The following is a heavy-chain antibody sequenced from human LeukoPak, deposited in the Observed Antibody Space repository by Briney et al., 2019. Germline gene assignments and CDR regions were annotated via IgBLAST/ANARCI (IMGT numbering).Heavy chain of an antibody. D-gene: IGHD3-22*01. Sequence: PSGTLSLTCTVSGGSISSGGYYWSWIRQHPGKGLEWIGYIYYSGSTYYNPSLKSRVTMSVDTSKNQFSLKLSSVTAADTAVYYCAREARNYYDSSGYYSPYYFDYWGQGTLVTVSS. CDR3: AREARNYYDSSGYYSPYYFDY. V-gene: IGHV4-31*03. CDR1: GGSISSGGYY. J-gene: IGHJ4*02. CDR2: IYYSGST.